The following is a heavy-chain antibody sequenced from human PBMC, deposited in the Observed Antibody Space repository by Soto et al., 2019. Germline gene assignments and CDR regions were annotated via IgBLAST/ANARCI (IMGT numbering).Heavy chain of an antibody. CDR3: ARDVHDNDAFDI. D-gene: IGHD3-22*01. CDR2: IIPIFGTA. CDR1: GGTLSSYP. Sequence: SVKRACKTFGGTLSSYPISCVRQAPGQGLEWMGGIIPIFGTANYAQKFQGRVTITADESTSTAYMELSSLRSEDTAVYYCARDVHDNDAFDIWGQGTMVTVS. J-gene: IGHJ3*02. V-gene: IGHV1-69*13.